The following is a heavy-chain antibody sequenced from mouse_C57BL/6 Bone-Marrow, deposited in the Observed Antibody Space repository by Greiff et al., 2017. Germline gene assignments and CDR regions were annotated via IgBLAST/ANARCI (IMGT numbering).Heavy chain of an antibody. V-gene: IGHV1-55*01. CDR3: AREGVYGNFFDY. J-gene: IGHJ2*01. D-gene: IGHD2-1*01. CDR1: GYTFTSYW. CDR2: IYPGSGST. Sequence: VKLQQPGAELVKPGASVKMSCKASGYTFTSYWITWVKQRPGQGLEWIGDIYPGSGSTNYNEKFKSKATLTVDTSSSTAYMQLSSLSSEDSAVYDCAREGVYGNFFDYWGQGTTLTVSS.